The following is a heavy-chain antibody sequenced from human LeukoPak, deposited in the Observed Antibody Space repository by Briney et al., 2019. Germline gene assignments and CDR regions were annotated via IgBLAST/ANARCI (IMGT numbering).Heavy chain of an antibody. D-gene: IGHD5-12*01. J-gene: IGHJ6*03. Sequence: ASVKVSCKASGYTFTGYYMHWVRQAPGQGLERMGWINPNSGGTNYAQKFQGRVTMTRDTSISTAYMELSSLRSDDTAVYYCARGRSGYSGVQDYYYYYYMDVWGKGTTVTVSS. CDR1: GYTFTGYY. V-gene: IGHV1-2*02. CDR3: ARGRSGYSGVQDYYYYYYMDV. CDR2: INPNSGGT.